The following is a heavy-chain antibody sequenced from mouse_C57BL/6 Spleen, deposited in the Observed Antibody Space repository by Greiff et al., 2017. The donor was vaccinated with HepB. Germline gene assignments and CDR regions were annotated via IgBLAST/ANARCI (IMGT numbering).Heavy chain of an antibody. D-gene: IGHD2-1*01. J-gene: IGHJ4*01. CDR3: ARYTDYGNYEGAMDY. Sequence: QVHVKQSGAELARPGASVKLSCKASGYTFTSYGISWVKQRTGQGLEWIGEIYPRSGNTYYNEKFKGKATLTADKSSSTAYMELRSLTSEDSAVYFCARYTDYGNYEGAMDYWGQGTSVTVSS. V-gene: IGHV1-81*01. CDR2: IYPRSGNT. CDR1: GYTFTSYG.